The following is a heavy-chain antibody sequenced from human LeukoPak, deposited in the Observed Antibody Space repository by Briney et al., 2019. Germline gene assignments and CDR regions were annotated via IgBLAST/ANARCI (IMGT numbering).Heavy chain of an antibody. Sequence: GGSLRLSCAASGFTVSSNYMSWVRQAQGKGLEWVSVMYSGGSTYYADPVKGRFTISRDNSKNTLYLQMNSLRAEDTAVYYCARSQGYCSSTSCYKRMWFDPWGQGTLVTVSS. CDR2: MYSGGST. J-gene: IGHJ5*02. CDR3: ARSQGYCSSTSCYKRMWFDP. CDR1: GFTVSSNY. D-gene: IGHD2-2*02. V-gene: IGHV3-53*01.